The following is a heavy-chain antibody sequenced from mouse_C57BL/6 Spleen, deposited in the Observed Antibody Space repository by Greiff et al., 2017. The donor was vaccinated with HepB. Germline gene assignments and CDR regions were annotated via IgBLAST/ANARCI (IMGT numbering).Heavy chain of an antibody. D-gene: IGHD2-3*01. CDR1: GFTFSSYG. V-gene: IGHV5-6*02. J-gene: IGHJ2*01. CDR2: ISSGGSYT. CDR3: ARPLYDGYFDY. Sequence: EVKLEESGGDLVKPGGSLKLSCAASGFTFSSYGMSWVRQTPDKRLEWVATISSGGSYTYYPDSVKGRFTISRDNAKNTLYLQMSSLKSEDTAMYYCARPLYDGYFDYWGQGTTLTVSS.